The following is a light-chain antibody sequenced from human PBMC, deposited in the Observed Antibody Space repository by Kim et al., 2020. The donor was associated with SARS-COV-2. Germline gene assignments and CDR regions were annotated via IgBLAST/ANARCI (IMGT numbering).Light chain of an antibody. V-gene: IGKV3-20*01. CDR1: QSVSSSY. J-gene: IGKJ1*01. CDR2: GAS. Sequence: EIVLTQSPDTLSLSPGERATLSCRASQSVSSSYLAWYQQKSGQAPRLLIYGASSRATGIPDRFSGSGSGTDFTLTISRLEPEDFAVYYCQQYGRSPRTFGQGTKVDIK. CDR3: QQYGRSPRT.